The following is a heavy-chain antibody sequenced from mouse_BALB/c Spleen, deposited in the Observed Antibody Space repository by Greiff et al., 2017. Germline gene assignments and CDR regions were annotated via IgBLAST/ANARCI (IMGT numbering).Heavy chain of an antibody. V-gene: IGHV1-69*01. CDR2: IDTSDSYT. CDR1: GYTFTDYW. J-gene: IGHJ4*01. Sequence: QVQLQQPGAELVMPGASVKMSCKASGYTFTDYWMHWVKQRPGQGLEWIGAIDTSDSYTSYNQKFKGKATLTVDESSSTAYMQLSSLTSEDSAVYYCARSRMITYYDAMDYWGQGTSVTVSS. D-gene: IGHD2-4*01. CDR3: ARSRMITYYDAMDY.